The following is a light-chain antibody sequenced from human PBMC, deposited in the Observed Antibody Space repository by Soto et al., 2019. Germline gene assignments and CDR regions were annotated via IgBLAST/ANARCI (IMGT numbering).Light chain of an antibody. Sequence: DIQMTQSPSTLSAAVGDRVTITCRASQSISSWLAWYQQKPGKVPRLLIYSASTFQSGVPSRFSGSGYGTEFTLTIGSLQPEDVATYYCQKYNSAPLTFGGGTKVDIK. CDR1: QSISSW. CDR3: QKYNSAPLT. J-gene: IGKJ4*01. V-gene: IGKV1-27*01. CDR2: SAS.